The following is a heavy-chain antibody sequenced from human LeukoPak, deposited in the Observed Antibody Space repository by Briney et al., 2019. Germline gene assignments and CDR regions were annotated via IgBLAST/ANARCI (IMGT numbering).Heavy chain of an antibody. CDR2: ISSSSTYI. Sequence: PGGSLRLSCAVPGFTFSRSTTNWVPQAPGKGLEWVSSISSSSTYIYYADSVKGRFTISRDNAKKSLNLQMNSLTAEDTAVYYCATDPSDYETDAFAIWGQGTMVTVSS. CDR3: ATDPSDYETDAFAI. V-gene: IGHV3-21*01. CDR1: GFTFSRST. D-gene: IGHD5-12*01. J-gene: IGHJ3*02.